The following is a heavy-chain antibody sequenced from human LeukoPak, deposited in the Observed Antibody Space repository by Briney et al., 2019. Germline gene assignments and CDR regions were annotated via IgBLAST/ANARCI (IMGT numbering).Heavy chain of an antibody. J-gene: IGHJ4*02. CDR1: GGSISSSSYY. CDR3: ASPPANYYGSGSYFR. V-gene: IGHV4-39*01. Sequence: SQTLSLTCTVSGGSISSSSYYWGWIRQPPGKELEWIGSIYYSGSTYYNPSLKSRVTISVDTSKNQFSLKLSSVTAADTAVYYCASPPANYYGSGSYFRWGQGTLVTVSS. D-gene: IGHD3-10*01. CDR2: IYYSGST.